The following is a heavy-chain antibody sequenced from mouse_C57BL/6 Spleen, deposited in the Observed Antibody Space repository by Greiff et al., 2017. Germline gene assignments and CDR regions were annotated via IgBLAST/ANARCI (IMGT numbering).Heavy chain of an antibody. CDR2: IDPDTGGT. CDR3: KDEGERMALAY. CDR1: GYTFTGYG. V-gene: IGHV1-15*01. Sequence: VQLQQSGAELVRPGASVTLSCKASGYTFTGYGMHWVKQRPVHGLEWIGAIDPDTGGTAYNQKFKGKAKLTADKSSSTAYMELRSLTSEDSAVYYCKDEGERMALAYWGKGAPVTVSA. J-gene: IGHJ3*01.